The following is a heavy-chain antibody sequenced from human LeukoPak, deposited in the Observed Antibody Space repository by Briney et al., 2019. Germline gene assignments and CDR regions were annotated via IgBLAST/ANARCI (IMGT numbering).Heavy chain of an antibody. V-gene: IGHV3-33*01. Sequence: SLRLSCSASGFTFSSYGMHWVRQAPAKGLEWVAVIWYDGSNKYYADSVKGRFTISRDNSKNTLYLQMNSLRAEDTAVYYCASSYGDYHTVWGQGTLVTVSS. J-gene: IGHJ4*02. CDR2: IWYDGSNK. CDR3: ASSYGDYHTV. CDR1: GFTFSSYG. D-gene: IGHD4-17*01.